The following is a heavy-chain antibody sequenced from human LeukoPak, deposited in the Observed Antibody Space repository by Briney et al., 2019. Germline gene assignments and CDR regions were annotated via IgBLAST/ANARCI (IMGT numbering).Heavy chain of an antibody. CDR2: IVVGSGNR. J-gene: IGHJ4*02. Sequence: SVKVSCKASGFTFTNSAMQWVRQARGQRLEWIGWIVVGSGNRNYAQKFQERVTITRDMSTSTAYMELSSLRSEDTAVYYCAAVSNFGVVPYYFDYWGQGTLVTVSS. CDR1: GFTFTNSA. CDR3: AAVSNFGVVPYYFDY. D-gene: IGHD3-3*01. V-gene: IGHV1-58*02.